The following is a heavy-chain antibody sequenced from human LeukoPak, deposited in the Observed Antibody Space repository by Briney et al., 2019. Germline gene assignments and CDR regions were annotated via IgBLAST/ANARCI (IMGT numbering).Heavy chain of an antibody. D-gene: IGHD6-19*01. CDR1: GFTFSSYE. J-gene: IGHJ6*03. V-gene: IGHV3-30*02. CDR3: AKGSKAVLFTRDHYMDV. CDR2: IRYDGSNK. Sequence: GGSLRLSCAASGFTFSSYEIHWVRQAPGKGLEWVAFIRYDGSNKKYADSVRGRFTISRDNSKNTLYLQMNSLRAEDTAVYFCAKGSKAVLFTRDHYMDVWGKGTTVTISS.